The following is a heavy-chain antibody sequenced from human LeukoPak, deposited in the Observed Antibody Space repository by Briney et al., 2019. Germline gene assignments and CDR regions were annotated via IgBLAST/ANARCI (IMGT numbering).Heavy chain of an antibody. CDR1: GGTFSSYA. CDR2: IIPIFGTA. D-gene: IGHD2-15*01. J-gene: IGHJ4*02. CDR3: ARDPQLYCSGGSCYERGHLPDNFDY. Sequence: ASVKVSCKASGGTFSSYAISWVRQAPGQGLEWMGRIIPIFGTANYAQKFQGRVTITTDESTSTAYMELSSLRSEVTAVYYCARDPQLYCSGGSCYERGHLPDNFDYWGQGTLVTVSS. V-gene: IGHV1-69*05.